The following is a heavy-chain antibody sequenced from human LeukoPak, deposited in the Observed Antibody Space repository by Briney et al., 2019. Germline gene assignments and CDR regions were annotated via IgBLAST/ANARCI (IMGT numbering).Heavy chain of an antibody. CDR3: AKGDGFGLLWFAEVFDY. J-gene: IGHJ4*02. Sequence: TSETLSLTCAVYGGSFSSYYWSWIRQPPGKGLEWVSVISGSGGRTYYADSVKGRFTISRDNSKKTLYLQMNSLRAEDTAVYYCAKGDGFGLLWFAEVFDYWGQGTLVTVSS. CDR2: ISGSGGRT. D-gene: IGHD3-10*01. CDR1: GGSFSSYY. V-gene: IGHV3-23*01.